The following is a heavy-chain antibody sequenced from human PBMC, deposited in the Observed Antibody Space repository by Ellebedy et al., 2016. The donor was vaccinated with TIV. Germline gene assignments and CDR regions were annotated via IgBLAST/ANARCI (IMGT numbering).Heavy chain of an antibody. CDR1: GYSFTSYD. Sequence: ASVKVSCKASGYSFTSYDINWVRQAAGQGLEWMGWMNPNSGITGYAQKFQGRVTMTRNTSISTAYMELSSLRSEDTAVYYCARDRMEYYDSSGYYQGAFDYWGQGTLVTVSS. J-gene: IGHJ4*02. CDR2: MNPNSGIT. V-gene: IGHV1-8*01. D-gene: IGHD3-22*01. CDR3: ARDRMEYYDSSGYYQGAFDY.